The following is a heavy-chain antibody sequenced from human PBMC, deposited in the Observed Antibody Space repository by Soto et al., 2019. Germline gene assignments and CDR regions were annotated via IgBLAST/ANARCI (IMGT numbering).Heavy chain of an antibody. CDR2: ISGSGGST. D-gene: IGHD6-6*01. J-gene: IGHJ5*02. CDR3: ARGGRSSSARWFDP. V-gene: IGHV3-23*01. Sequence: PGGSLRLSCAASGFTFSSYAMSWVRQAPGKGLEWVSAISGSGGSTYYADSVKGRFTISRDNSKNTLYLQMNSLRAEDTAVYYCARGGRSSSARWFDPWGQGTLVTVS. CDR1: GFTFSSYA.